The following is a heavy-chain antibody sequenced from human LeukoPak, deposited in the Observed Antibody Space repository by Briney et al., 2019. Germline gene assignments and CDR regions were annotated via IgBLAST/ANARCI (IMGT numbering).Heavy chain of an antibody. CDR1: GFTVSSNY. Sequence: GGSLRLSCAASGFTVSSNYMSWVRQAPGKGLEWVSVIYSGGSTYYADSVKGRFTISRDNSKNTLYLQMNSLRAEDTDVYYCVDFWSGPWGQGTLVTVSS. CDR2: IYSGGST. D-gene: IGHD3-3*01. CDR3: VDFWSGP. V-gene: IGHV3-53*01. J-gene: IGHJ5*02.